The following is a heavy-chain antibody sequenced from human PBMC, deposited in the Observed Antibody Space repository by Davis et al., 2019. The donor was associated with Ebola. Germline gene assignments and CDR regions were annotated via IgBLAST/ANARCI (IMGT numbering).Heavy chain of an antibody. J-gene: IGHJ6*02. CDR2: ISSSSSYI. CDR1: GFTFSSYS. CDR3: TQTIDIVVVPAAIPQGYYYGMDV. D-gene: IGHD2-2*01. V-gene: IGHV3-21*04. Sequence: GESLKISCAASGFTFSSYSMNWVRQAPGKGLEWVSSISSSSSYIYYADSVKGRFTISRDNAKNSLYLQMNSLKTEDTAVYYCTQTIDIVVVPAAIPQGYYYGMDVWGQGTTVTVSS.